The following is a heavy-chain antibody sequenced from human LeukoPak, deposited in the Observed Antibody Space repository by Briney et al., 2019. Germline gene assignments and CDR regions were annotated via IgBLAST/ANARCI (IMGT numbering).Heavy chain of an antibody. D-gene: IGHD3-22*01. CDR1: GYTFTSYY. Sequence: ASVTVSCKASGYTFTSYYMHWVRQAPGQGLEWMGIINPSGGSTSYAQKFQGRVTMTRDTSTSTVYMELSSLRSEVTAVYYCARVASSGPPDYWGQGTLVTVSS. CDR3: ARVASSGPPDY. J-gene: IGHJ4*02. V-gene: IGHV1-46*01. CDR2: INPSGGST.